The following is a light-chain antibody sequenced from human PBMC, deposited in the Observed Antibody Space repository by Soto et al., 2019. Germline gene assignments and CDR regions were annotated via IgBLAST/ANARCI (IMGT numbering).Light chain of an antibody. CDR1: SSDVGAYNY. CDR3: SSYTSATTYV. J-gene: IGLJ1*01. V-gene: IGLV2-14*01. Sequence: ALTQPASVSGSPGQSITLSCTGTSSDVGAYNYDSWYQQYPGEAPKVIIYDVSHRPAGVSNRFSGSKSGNTASLTISGLQTQDEADYYCSSYTSATTYVFGTGTKVTVL. CDR2: DVS.